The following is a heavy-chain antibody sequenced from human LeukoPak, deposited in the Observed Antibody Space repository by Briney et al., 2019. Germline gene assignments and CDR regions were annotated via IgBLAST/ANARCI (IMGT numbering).Heavy chain of an antibody. D-gene: IGHD7-27*01. V-gene: IGHV3-23*01. CDR3: ARELVSLGTGYFDL. J-gene: IGHJ2*01. Sequence: GGSLRLSCEASGFTFGTYVMTWVRQAPGKGLEWVSGITGSSTWTYYADSVRGRFTISRDNSKNTLHLQMNNLTADDTAIYYCARELVSLGTGYFDLWGRGTLVTVSS. CDR2: ITGSSTWT. CDR1: GFTFGTYV.